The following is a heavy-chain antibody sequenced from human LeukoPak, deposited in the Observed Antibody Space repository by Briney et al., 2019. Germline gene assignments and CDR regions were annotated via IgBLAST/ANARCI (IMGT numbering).Heavy chain of an antibody. D-gene: IGHD3-22*01. CDR3: TTDVNTGYYDSSGPYYFGY. Sequence: PGGSLRLSCAASGFTFSNAWMSWVRQAPGKGLEWVGRIKSKTDGGTTDYAAPVKGRFTISRDDSKNTLYLQMNSLKTEDTAVYYCTTDVNTGYYDSSGPYYFGYWGQGTLVTVSS. CDR1: GFTFSNAW. J-gene: IGHJ4*02. CDR2: IKSKTDGGTT. V-gene: IGHV3-15*01.